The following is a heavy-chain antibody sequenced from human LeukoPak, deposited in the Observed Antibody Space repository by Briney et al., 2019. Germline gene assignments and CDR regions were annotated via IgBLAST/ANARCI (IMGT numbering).Heavy chain of an antibody. Sequence: ASVKVSCKASGYTFTGYYIHWVRQAPGQGLEWMGWINPNRGGLKFAQKYQDRVTMTRDTSISTAYMELSGLRSDDTAVYYCARGWNGGSLNWFDPWGQGTLVTVSS. CDR3: ARGWNGGSLNWFDP. CDR2: INPNRGGL. V-gene: IGHV1-2*02. D-gene: IGHD1-26*01. J-gene: IGHJ5*02. CDR1: GYTFTGYY.